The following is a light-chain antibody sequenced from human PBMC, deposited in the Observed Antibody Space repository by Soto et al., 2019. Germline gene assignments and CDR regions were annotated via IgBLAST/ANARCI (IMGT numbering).Light chain of an antibody. Sequence: ENVLTQSPGTLSLSPGERATLSCRASQSVSGSYLAWYQQKPGQAPRLLIYGASSRATGIPDRFSGSGSGTEFTLTISSPQSEDFAVYYCQQRSDWLLTFGGGTKVDIK. V-gene: IGKV3D-20*02. CDR1: QSVSGSY. CDR2: GAS. CDR3: QQRSDWLLT. J-gene: IGKJ4*01.